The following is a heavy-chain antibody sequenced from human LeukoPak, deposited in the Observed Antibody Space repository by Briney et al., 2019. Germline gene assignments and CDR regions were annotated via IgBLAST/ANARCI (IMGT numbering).Heavy chain of an antibody. CDR2: FSSVASTI. CDR3: ARLSETDY. CDR1: GFTFSTYE. V-gene: IGHV3-48*03. J-gene: IGHJ4*02. Sequence: GSLSPSFAASGFTFSTYELNWVRQAPAKGLEWGSYFSSVASTIYYPDPVKGRFTISRDNAKNSLYLQMNSRRAEDTAVYYCARLSETDYWGEGTLVTVSS. D-gene: IGHD1-26*01.